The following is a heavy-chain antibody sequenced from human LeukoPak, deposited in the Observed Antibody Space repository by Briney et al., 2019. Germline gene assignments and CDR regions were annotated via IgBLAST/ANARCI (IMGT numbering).Heavy chain of an antibody. CDR3: AKRGTRATHGMDV. D-gene: IGHD3-16*01. J-gene: IGHJ6*02. V-gene: IGHV3-33*06. CDR2: VWYDGKNK. CDR1: GFTFSSYG. Sequence: GWSLRLSCATSGFTFSSYGIHWVRQAPGKGREWVAVVWYDGKNKCYGDSVKGRFTVSRDNSKNTVDLQMNSLRVEDTAVYYCAKRGTRATHGMDVWGQGTTVTVSS.